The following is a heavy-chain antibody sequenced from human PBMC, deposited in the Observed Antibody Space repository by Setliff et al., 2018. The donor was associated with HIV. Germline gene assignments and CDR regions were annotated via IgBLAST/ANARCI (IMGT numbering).Heavy chain of an antibody. CDR2: IDDSGSI. D-gene: IGHD3-10*01. V-gene: IGHV4-34*01. Sequence: ASETLSLTCAVYTESLTRYDWAWIRQSPEKGLEWIGEIDDSGSIIYNPSLQSRVTMSLDTSKNQFSLKVRSLTAADTGLYYCARVKSIKTTLVRLWPRFDLWGQGTQVTVSS. CDR1: TESLTRYD. CDR3: ARVKSIKTTLVRLWPRFDL. J-gene: IGHJ5*02.